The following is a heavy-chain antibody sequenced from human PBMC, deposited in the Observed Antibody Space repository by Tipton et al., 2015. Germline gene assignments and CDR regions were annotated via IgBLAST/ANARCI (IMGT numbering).Heavy chain of an antibody. J-gene: IGHJ4*02. Sequence: TLSLTCTVSDASVSSGIYSWSWIRQPPGKGLEWIGYISDTGRSDYNSSLKSRVAISLDTSKNQFSLKLRYVAAADTAVYYCARTTTGNSSPVAYWGQGTLVTVSS. CDR1: DASVSSGIYS. V-gene: IGHV4-61*01. CDR3: ARTTTGNSSPVAY. D-gene: IGHD5-18*01. CDR2: ISDTGRS.